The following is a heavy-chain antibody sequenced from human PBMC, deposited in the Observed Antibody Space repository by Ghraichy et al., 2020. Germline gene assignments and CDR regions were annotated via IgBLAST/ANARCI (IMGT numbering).Heavy chain of an antibody. D-gene: IGHD3-3*01. Sequence: GESLNISCAASEFTFSNYAMSWVRQAPGKWLEWVSTISGSGDSTYYADSVKGRFTISRDNSQNTLYLQMSSLGAEDTAVYYCAKDLLQFLKWHRGGALDIWGLGTMVTVSP. CDR1: EFTFSNYA. CDR3: AKDLLQFLKWHRGGALDI. CDR2: ISGSGDST. J-gene: IGHJ3*02. V-gene: IGHV3-23*01.